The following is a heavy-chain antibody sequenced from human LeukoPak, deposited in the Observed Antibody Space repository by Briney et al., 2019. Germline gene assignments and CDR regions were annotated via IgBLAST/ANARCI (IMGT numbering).Heavy chain of an antibody. V-gene: IGHV4-39*07. CDR2: IYDSGST. J-gene: IGHJ6*02. CDR1: GGSIRSSYYY. Sequence: PSETLSLTCTVSGGSIRSSYYYWGWIRQPPGKGLEWIGSIYDSGSTYYNPSLKSRVTISVDTSKNQFSLKLSSVTAADTAVYYCARDRIPHCSSTSCLYYYYYGMDVWGQGTTVTVSS. CDR3: ARDRIPHCSSTSCLYYYYYGMDV. D-gene: IGHD2-2*01.